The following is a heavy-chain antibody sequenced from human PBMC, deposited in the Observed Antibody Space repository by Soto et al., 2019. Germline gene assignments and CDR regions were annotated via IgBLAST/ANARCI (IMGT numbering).Heavy chain of an antibody. J-gene: IGHJ3*02. Sequence: QVQLQQWGAGLLKPSETLSLTCAVYGGSFSGYYWSWIRQPPGKGLEWIGEINHSGSTNYNPSLKSRVTISVDTSKNQFSLKLSSVTAADTAVYYCARVRQLWLPNAFDIWGQGTMVTVSS. D-gene: IGHD5-18*01. CDR1: GGSFSGYY. V-gene: IGHV4-34*01. CDR3: ARVRQLWLPNAFDI. CDR2: INHSGST.